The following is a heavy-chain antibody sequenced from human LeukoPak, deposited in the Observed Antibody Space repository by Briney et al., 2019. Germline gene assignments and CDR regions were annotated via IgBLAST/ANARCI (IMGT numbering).Heavy chain of an antibody. CDR2: IKQDGSEK. Sequence: GGSLRLSCAASGFTFSSYWMSWVRQAPGKGLEWVANIKQDGSEKYYVDSVKGRFTISRDNAKNSLYLQMNSLRAEDTAVYYCARDSYYYGSGSLWFDPWGQGTLVTVSS. J-gene: IGHJ5*02. CDR1: GFTFSSYW. CDR3: ARDSYYYGSGSLWFDP. D-gene: IGHD3-10*01. V-gene: IGHV3-7*01.